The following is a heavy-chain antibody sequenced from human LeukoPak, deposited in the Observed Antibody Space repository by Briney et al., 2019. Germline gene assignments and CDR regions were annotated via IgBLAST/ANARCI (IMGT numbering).Heavy chain of an antibody. Sequence: PSETLSLTCTVSGGAISSYHWSWIRQPAGKGLEWIGRIYTSGSTNYNPSLKSRVTISVDTSKNQFSLKLSSVTAADTAVYYCARDRYESDAFDIWGQGTMVTVSS. CDR1: GGAISSYH. D-gene: IGHD1-1*01. CDR3: ARDRYESDAFDI. V-gene: IGHV4-4*07. CDR2: IYTSGST. J-gene: IGHJ3*02.